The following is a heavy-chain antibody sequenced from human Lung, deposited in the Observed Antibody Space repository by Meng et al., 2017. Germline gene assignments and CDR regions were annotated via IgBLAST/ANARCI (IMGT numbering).Heavy chain of an antibody. Sequence: AQLQQYGPGRVKPSHSLPPTCAIAGNRVSSNRAAWNWIMQCPSRGLEWLGRTYYRSKWYSDYATSVRSRITINADTSKNQFSLQLNSLTPEDTAVYYCTGVGHKNWFDSWGQGTLVTVSS. J-gene: IGHJ5*01. V-gene: IGHV6-1*01. CDR2: TYYRSKWYS. D-gene: IGHD2-21*01. CDR3: TGVGHKNWFDS. CDR1: GNRVSSNRAA.